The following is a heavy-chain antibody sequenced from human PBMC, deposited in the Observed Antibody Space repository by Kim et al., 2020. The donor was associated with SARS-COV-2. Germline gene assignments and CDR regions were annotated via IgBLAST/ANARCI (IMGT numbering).Heavy chain of an antibody. Sequence: ASVKVSCKASGYTFTSYGISWVRQAPGQGLEWMGWISAYNGNTNYAQKLQGRVTMTTDTSTSTAYMELRSLRSDDTAVYYCARRGYRRDGYNPLGYWGQGTLVTVSS. D-gene: IGHD5-12*01. CDR3: ARRGYRRDGYNPLGY. V-gene: IGHV1-18*01. CDR2: ISAYNGNT. CDR1: GYTFTSYG. J-gene: IGHJ4*02.